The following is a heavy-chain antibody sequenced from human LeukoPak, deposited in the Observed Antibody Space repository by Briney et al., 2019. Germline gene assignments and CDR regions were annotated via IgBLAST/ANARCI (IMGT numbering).Heavy chain of an antibody. J-gene: IGHJ5*02. D-gene: IGHD3-10*01. CDR3: ARAPLRRGSGSYQWFDP. CDR1: GGSISSYY. V-gene: IGHV4-34*01. CDR2: INHSGST. Sequence: SETLSLTCTVSGGSISSYYWSWIRQPPEKGLEWVGEINHSGSTNYNPSLKSRVTISVDTSKTQFSLKLSSVTAADTAVYYCARAPLRRGSGSYQWFDPWGQGTLVTVSS.